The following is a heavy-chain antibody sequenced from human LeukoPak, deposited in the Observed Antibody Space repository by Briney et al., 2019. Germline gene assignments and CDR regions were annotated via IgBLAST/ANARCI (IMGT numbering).Heavy chain of an antibody. J-gene: IGHJ6*02. CDR2: IKQDGSEK. CDR1: GFIFSNYW. Sequence: PGGSLRLSCAGSGFIFSNYWINWVRQAPGKGLEWVAKIKQDGSEKNYLDSVKGRFTISRDNAKNSVHLQMNSLRVEDTAVYYCARAMDVRGQGTTVTVSS. CDR3: ARAMDV. V-gene: IGHV3-7*03.